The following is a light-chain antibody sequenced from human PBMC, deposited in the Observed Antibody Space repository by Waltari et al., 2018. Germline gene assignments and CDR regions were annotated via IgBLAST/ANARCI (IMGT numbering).Light chain of an antibody. J-gene: IGLJ1*01. CDR1: SRDVGLSQF. Sequence: QSALTQPRSVSGSPGQSVTISRTGTSRDVGLSQFVLWFQQHPGGAPKLLIFDVTERPSGVPDRFSGSKSANTASLTISGLQPDDEADYYCCSYAGTYTYVFGPGTSVTVL. CDR2: DVT. V-gene: IGLV2-11*01. CDR3: CSYAGTYTYV.